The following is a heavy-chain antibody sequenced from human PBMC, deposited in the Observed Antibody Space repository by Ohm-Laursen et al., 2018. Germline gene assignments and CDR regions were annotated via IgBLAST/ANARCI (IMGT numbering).Heavy chain of an antibody. Sequence: SLRLSCSASGFTFSSYGMHWVRQAPGKGLEWVAVISYDGSNKYYADSVKGRFTISRDNAKNTLYLQMNSLRAEDTAVYYCARGTGKNWSLGPWGQGTLVTVSS. D-gene: IGHD3/OR15-3a*01. CDR2: ISYDGSNK. J-gene: IGHJ5*02. CDR3: ARGTGKNWSLGP. CDR1: GFTFSSYG. V-gene: IGHV3-30*03.